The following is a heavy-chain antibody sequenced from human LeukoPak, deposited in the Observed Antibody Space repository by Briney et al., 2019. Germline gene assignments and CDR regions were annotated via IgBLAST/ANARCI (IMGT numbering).Heavy chain of an antibody. CDR1: GYTFTSYG. J-gene: IGHJ4*02. Sequence: ASVKVSCKASGYTFTSYGISWVRQAPGQGLEWMGWINGYNGNTNYAQKLQGRVTMTTDTSTSTAYMELRSLRSDDTAVYYCARATISKDSSGYFYWGQGTLVTVSS. CDR3: ARATISKDSSGYFY. CDR2: INGYNGNT. V-gene: IGHV1-18*01. D-gene: IGHD3-22*01.